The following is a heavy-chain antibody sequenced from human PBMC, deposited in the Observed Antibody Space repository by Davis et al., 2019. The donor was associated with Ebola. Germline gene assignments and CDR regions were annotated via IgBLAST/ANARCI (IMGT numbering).Heavy chain of an antibody. CDR1: GFTFTDYS. J-gene: IGHJ4*02. Sequence: GGSLRLSCEASGFTFTDYSMHWVRQAPGKGLEWISYINSGANAIYYADSVKGRFTISRDNAKKSLYLQMNSLRDEDTAVYYCARDCSSGSCYSGADYWGQGSLVTVSS. CDR2: INSGANAI. CDR3: ARDCSSGSCYSGADY. D-gene: IGHD2-15*01. V-gene: IGHV3-48*02.